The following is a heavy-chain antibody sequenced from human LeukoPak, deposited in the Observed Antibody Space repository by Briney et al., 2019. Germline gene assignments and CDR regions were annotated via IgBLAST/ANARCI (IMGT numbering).Heavy chain of an antibody. CDR2: IYNHGGV. Sequence: SGTLSLTCTVSGETITSGDNSWNCDRPPAGKGLEWIVRIYNHGGVDHYPSLESRVTISGDPHKNQFSLKVSSVTAADTAVYDCAAYDTTQGWLDPWGQGILVTVSS. V-gene: IGHV4-61*02. CDR3: AAYDTTQGWLDP. D-gene: IGHD3-9*01. J-gene: IGHJ5*02. CDR1: GETITSGDNS.